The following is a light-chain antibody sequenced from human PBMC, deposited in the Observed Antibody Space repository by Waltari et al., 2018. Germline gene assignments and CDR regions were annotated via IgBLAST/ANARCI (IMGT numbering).Light chain of an antibody. V-gene: IGLV4-69*01. CDR2: IDGGGGH. J-gene: IGLJ2*01. CDR3: QTWDPDTVV. CDR1: TAHSAYA. Sequence: QLAVTQSPSASASLGASVNLTCTLSTAHSAYAIPWPQPQPDKGPRFLMKIDGGGGHTKGDGFPVHFSGFSSGAERYLAISSRQYEDEAAYYCQTWDPDTVVFGGGTKLTV.